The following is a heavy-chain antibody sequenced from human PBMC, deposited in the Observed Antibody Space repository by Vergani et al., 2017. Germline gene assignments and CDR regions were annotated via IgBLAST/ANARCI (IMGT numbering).Heavy chain of an antibody. J-gene: IGHJ4*02. V-gene: IGHV4-59*12. CDR1: GGSISSYY. Sequence: QVQLQESGPGLVKPSETLSLTCTVSGGSISSYYWSWIRQPPGKGLEWIGYIYYSGSTYYNPSLKSRVTISVDTSKNQFSLKLSSVTAADTAVYYCASYGDYGGLGYWGQGTLVTVSS. CDR2: IYYSGST. CDR3: ASYGDYGGLGY. D-gene: IGHD4-17*01.